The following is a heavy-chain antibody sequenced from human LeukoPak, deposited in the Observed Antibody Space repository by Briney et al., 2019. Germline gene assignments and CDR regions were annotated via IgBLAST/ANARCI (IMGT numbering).Heavy chain of an antibody. J-gene: IGHJ4*02. D-gene: IGHD3-10*02. CDR2: LRYDGSKR. CDR3: AKDVDLFGELYFDS. V-gene: IGHV3-30*02. Sequence: GGSLRLSCVASEFTFTSYGMHWVRQAPGKGLEWVAFLRYDGSKRSYADSVKGRFTISRDNSKNTLYLQMNSLRAEDTAVYYCAKDVDLFGELYFDSWGQGTLVTVSS. CDR1: EFTFTSYG.